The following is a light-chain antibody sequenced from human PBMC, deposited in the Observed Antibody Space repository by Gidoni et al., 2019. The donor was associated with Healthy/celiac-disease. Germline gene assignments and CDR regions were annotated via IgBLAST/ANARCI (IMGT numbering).Light chain of an antibody. CDR2: GAS. Sequence: EIVLTQSPGTLSLSPGERATLSCRASQSVSSSYLAWYQQKPGQAPRRLIYGASSRATGIPDRFSGSVSGTDFTLTISRLEPEDLAVYYCQQYGSSPRTFGGGTKVEIK. V-gene: IGKV3-20*01. J-gene: IGKJ4*01. CDR3: QQYGSSPRT. CDR1: QSVSSSY.